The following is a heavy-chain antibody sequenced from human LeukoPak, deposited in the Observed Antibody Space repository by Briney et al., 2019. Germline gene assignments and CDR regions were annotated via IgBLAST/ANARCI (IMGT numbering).Heavy chain of an antibody. CDR1: GGTFSSYA. Sequence: ASVKVSCKASGGTFSSYAISWVRQAPGQGLEWMGGIIPIFGTANYAQKFQGRVTITADESTSTAYMELSSLRSEDTAVYYCAGEGDGSNTDYYYGMDVWGQGTTVTVSS. V-gene: IGHV1-69*13. CDR2: IIPIFGTA. J-gene: IGHJ6*02. CDR3: AGEGDGSNTDYYYGMDV. D-gene: IGHD5-24*01.